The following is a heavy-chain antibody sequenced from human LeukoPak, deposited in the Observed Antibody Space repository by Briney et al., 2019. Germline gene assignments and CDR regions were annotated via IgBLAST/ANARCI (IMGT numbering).Heavy chain of an antibody. D-gene: IGHD2-2*01. J-gene: IGHJ6*03. Sequence: PGGSLMLSCAASGFTVNSNYMNWVRQAPGKGLEGGSYISSSSSTIYYADSVKGRFTISRDNAKNSLYLQMNSLRAEDTAVYYCARVSVPAAMTYYYYYMDVWGKGTTVTVSS. CDR3: ARVSVPAAMTYYYYYMDV. CDR2: ISSSSSTI. V-gene: IGHV3-48*01. CDR1: GFTVNSNY.